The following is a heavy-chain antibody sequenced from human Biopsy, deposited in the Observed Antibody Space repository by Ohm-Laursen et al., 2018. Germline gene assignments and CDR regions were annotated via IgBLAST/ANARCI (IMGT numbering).Heavy chain of an antibody. V-gene: IGHV4-31*03. CDR2: IFYSANT. CDR3: ARLGSGDYFPTFFDF. Sequence: TLSLTCTVSGVSINGGRYYWNWIRHHPGKGLGWIGNIFYSANTYYNPSLKSRVTISVDTSKIQFSLKLSSVTAADTAVYYCARLGSGDYFPTFFDFWGQGALVTVSS. J-gene: IGHJ4*02. CDR1: GVSINGGRYY. D-gene: IGHD5-12*01.